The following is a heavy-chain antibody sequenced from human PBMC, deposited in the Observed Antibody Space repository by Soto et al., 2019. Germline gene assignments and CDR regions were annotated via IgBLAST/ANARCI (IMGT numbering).Heavy chain of an antibody. V-gene: IGHV4-39*01. Sequence: QLQLQESGPGLVKPSETLSFTCNVSGGSISSSRSSWAWFRQPPGKDLAGIGIIFFAGNTYYNPSLKSRVSVSVGTYKHQCSVKLDSVTDADTAVYYCARQAAALGIGFWFDPWGQGTIVNLSS. CDR3: ARQAAALGIGFWFDP. J-gene: IGHJ5*02. D-gene: IGHD6-25*01. CDR1: GGSISSSRSS. CDR2: IFFAGNT.